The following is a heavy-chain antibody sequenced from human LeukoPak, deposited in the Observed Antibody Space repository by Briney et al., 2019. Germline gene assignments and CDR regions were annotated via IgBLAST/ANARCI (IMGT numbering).Heavy chain of an antibody. CDR3: AIRSSSYYYYYMDV. CDR1: GGSISSGSYY. J-gene: IGHJ6*03. CDR2: VYTSGST. Sequence: RPSETLSLTCTVSGGSISSGSYYWSWIRQPAGKGLEWTGRVYTSGSTNYNPSLKSRVTISVDTSKNQFSLKLSSVTAADTAVYYCAIRSSSYYYYYMDVWGKGTTVTVSS. D-gene: IGHD6-6*01. V-gene: IGHV4-61*02.